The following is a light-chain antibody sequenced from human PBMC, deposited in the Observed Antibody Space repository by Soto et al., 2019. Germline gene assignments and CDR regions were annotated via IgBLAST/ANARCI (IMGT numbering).Light chain of an antibody. CDR1: QSISSY. CDR2: AAS. J-gene: IGKJ3*01. V-gene: IGKV1-39*01. CDR3: QQTYISPRFT. Sequence: DIQLTQSPSSLSASVGGRVTITCRASQSISSYLNWYQQKPGKAPKLLIYAASSLQSGVPSRFSGSGSGTDFTLTISSLQPEDSATYYCQQTYISPRFTFGPGTKVDIK.